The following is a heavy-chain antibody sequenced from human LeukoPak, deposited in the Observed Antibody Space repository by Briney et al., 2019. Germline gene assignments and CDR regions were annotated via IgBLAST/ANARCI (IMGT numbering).Heavy chain of an antibody. CDR1: GFTFNNCA. Sequence: GRSLRLSCAASGFTFNNCAMHWVRQAPGKGLEWVAVISYDGTNKYYADSVKGRFTISRDNSKNTLYLQMNSLTAEDTAVYYCARDIGEVVVVPAAILDYWGQGTLVTVSS. CDR2: ISYDGTNK. D-gene: IGHD2-2*02. CDR3: ARDIGEVVVVPAAILDY. J-gene: IGHJ4*02. V-gene: IGHV3-30*04.